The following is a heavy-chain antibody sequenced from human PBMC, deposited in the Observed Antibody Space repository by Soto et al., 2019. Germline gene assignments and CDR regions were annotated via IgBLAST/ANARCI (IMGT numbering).Heavy chain of an antibody. D-gene: IGHD2-2*01. Sequence: QVQLVESGGGVVQPGRSLRLSCAASGFTFSSYAMHWVRQAPGKGLEWVAVISYDGSNKYYADSVKGRFTISRDNSKNPLYLQMNSLRAEDTAVYYCAREVGTYFDYWGQGTLVTVSS. CDR1: GFTFSSYA. CDR3: AREVGTYFDY. J-gene: IGHJ4*02. CDR2: ISYDGSNK. V-gene: IGHV3-30-3*01.